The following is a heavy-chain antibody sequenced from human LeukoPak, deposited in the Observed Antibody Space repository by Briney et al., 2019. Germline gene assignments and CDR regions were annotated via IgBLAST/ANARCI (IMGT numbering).Heavy chain of an antibody. CDR1: GGSISSYY. Sequence: SETLSLTCTVSGGSISSYYWSWIRQPPGKGLEWIGYIYYSGDTNYNPSLTSRVTISVDMSKNQFSLKLSSVTAADTAVYYCARSRGYFDYWGQGTLVTVSS. V-gene: IGHV4-59*01. CDR2: IYYSGDT. CDR3: ARSRGYFDY. J-gene: IGHJ4*02. D-gene: IGHD6-13*01.